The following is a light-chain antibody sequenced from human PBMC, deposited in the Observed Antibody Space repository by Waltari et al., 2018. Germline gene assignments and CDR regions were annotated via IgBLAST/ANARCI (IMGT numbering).Light chain of an antibody. CDR2: AAS. V-gene: IGKV1-39*01. CDR3: QQSYSTPLT. J-gene: IGKJ4*01. CDR1: QSIRSY. Sequence: DIQMTQSPSSLSASVGDRVTITCRARQSIRSYLIWYQQKPGKAPKLLIYAASSLQGGVPSRFSGSGSGTDFTLTISSLQPKDFATYYCQQSYSTPLTFGGGTKVEIK.